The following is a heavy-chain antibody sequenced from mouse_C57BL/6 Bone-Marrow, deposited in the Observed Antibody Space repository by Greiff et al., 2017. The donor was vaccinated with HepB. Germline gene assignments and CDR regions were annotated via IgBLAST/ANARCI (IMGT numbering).Heavy chain of an antibody. J-gene: IGHJ3*01. Sequence: VQLQESGAELVRPGASVTLSCKASGYTFTDYEMHWVKQTPVHGLEWIGAIDPETGGTAYNQKFKGKAILTADKSSSTAYMELRSLTSKDSAVYYCTRTGYYGNYVGFAYWGQVTLVTVSA. V-gene: IGHV1-15*01. CDR1: GYTFTDYE. CDR2: IDPETGGT. CDR3: TRTGYYGNYVGFAY. D-gene: IGHD2-1*01.